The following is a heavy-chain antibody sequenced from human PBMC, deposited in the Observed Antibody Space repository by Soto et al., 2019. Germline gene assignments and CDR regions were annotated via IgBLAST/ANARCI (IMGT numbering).Heavy chain of an antibody. J-gene: IGHJ4*02. Sequence: PGGSLRLSCAASGFTFSGSAMHWVRQASGKGLEWVGRIRSKANSYATAYAASVKGRFTISRDDSKNTAYLQMNSLKTEDTAVYYCTRLNCSGGSCYIGYWGQGTLVTVSS. D-gene: IGHD2-15*01. V-gene: IGHV3-73*01. CDR2: IRSKANSYAT. CDR3: TRLNCSGGSCYIGY. CDR1: GFTFSGSA.